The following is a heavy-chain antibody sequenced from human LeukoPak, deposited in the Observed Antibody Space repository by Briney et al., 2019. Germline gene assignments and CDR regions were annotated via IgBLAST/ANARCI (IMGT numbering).Heavy chain of an antibody. V-gene: IGHV4-59*01. CDR2: IYYSGST. Sequence: PSETLSLSCTVSGGSISSYYWSWIRQPPGKGLEWIGYIYYSGSTHYNPSLKSRAAISVDTSENHFSLKLSSVTAADTAVYYCARVLAGAGTPFDYWGQGTLVTVSS. CDR3: ARVLAGAGTPFDY. D-gene: IGHD6-13*01. J-gene: IGHJ4*02. CDR1: GGSISSYY.